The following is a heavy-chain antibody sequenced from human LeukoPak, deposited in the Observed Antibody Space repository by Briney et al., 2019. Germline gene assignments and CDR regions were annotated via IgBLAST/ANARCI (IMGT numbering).Heavy chain of an antibody. CDR2: IKSDGSDP. Sequence: GGSLRLSCAPSGFTYSNYWMHWVPHGPGKGVVWVSRIKSDGSDPSYADSVKGRFTISRDNAKSTLYLQMNSLRAEDTAVYYCAKDRDPMPSRGMDVWGQGTTVAVSS. CDR3: AKDRDPMPSRGMDV. D-gene: IGHD2-2*01. J-gene: IGHJ6*02. V-gene: IGHV3-74*01. CDR1: GFTYSNYW.